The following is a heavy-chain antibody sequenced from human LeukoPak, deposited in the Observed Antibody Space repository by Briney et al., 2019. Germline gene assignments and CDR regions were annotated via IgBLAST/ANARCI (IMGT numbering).Heavy chain of an antibody. V-gene: IGHV3-48*03. CDR1: GFSFSDFG. CDR3: ARDLVSGAYTFDV. D-gene: IGHD3-16*01. J-gene: IGHJ3*01. Sequence: HPGGSLRLSCAASGFSFSDFGLNWVRQAPGKGLEWVSYISSSGTTVYYADSVRGRFTLSRDNAKNSLYLQMNSLGAEDTAVYYCARDLVSGAYTFDVWGQGTMVTVSS. CDR2: ISSSGTTV.